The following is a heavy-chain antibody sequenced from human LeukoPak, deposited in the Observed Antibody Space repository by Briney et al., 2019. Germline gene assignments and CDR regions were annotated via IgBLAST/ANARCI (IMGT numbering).Heavy chain of an antibody. CDR1: GYTFTGYY. V-gene: IGHV1-2*06. D-gene: IGHD3-22*01. J-gene: IGHJ3*02. Sequence: GASVKVSCKASGYTFTGYYMHLVRQAPGQGLEWMGRINPNSGGTNYAQKFQGRVTMTRDTSISTAYMELSRLRSDDTAVYYCARPITMIVVATPWKDAFDIWGQGTMVTVSS. CDR2: INPNSGGT. CDR3: ARPITMIVVATPWKDAFDI.